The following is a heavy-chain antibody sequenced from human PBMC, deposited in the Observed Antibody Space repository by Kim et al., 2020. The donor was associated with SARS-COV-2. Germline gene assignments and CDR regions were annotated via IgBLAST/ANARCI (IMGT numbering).Heavy chain of an antibody. Sequence: SETLSLTCTVSGGSISSYYWSWIRQPPGKGLEWIGYIYYSGSTNYNPSLKSRVTISVDTSKNQFSLKLSSVTTADTAVYYCARLHPDTGGAFDIWGQGTMVTVSS. CDR2: IYYSGST. CDR1: GGSISSYY. J-gene: IGHJ3*02. V-gene: IGHV4-59*08. CDR3: ARLHPDTGGAFDI. D-gene: IGHD5-18*01.